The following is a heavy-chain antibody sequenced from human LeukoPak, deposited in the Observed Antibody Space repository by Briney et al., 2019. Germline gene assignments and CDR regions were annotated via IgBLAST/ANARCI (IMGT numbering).Heavy chain of an antibody. CDR2: TYYRSKWYN. D-gene: IGHD3-16*01. J-gene: IGHJ2*01. Sequence: SQTLSLTCAISGDSVSSKSAAWNCFRQSPSRGLEWLGRTYYRSKWYNDYAVSVKSRIAINPDTSKNQFSLQLNSVTPEDTAVYFWARGGPGDPFEWYFDLWGRCTLVTCSS. CDR1: GDSVSSKSAA. V-gene: IGHV6-1*01. CDR3: ARGGPGDPFEWYFDL.